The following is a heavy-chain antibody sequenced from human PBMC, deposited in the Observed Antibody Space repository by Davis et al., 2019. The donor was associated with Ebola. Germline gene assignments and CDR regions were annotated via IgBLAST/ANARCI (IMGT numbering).Heavy chain of an antibody. CDR1: GYTFTSYY. D-gene: IGHD3-9*01. CDR2: INPSGGST. Sequence: AASVKVSCKASGYTFTSYYMHWVRQAPGQGLEWMGIINPSGGSTSYAQKFQGRVTMTRDTSTSTVYMELSSLRSEDTAVYYCARDLIPIFSVHKFDPWGQGTLVTVSS. J-gene: IGHJ5*02. V-gene: IGHV1-46*01. CDR3: ARDLIPIFSVHKFDP.